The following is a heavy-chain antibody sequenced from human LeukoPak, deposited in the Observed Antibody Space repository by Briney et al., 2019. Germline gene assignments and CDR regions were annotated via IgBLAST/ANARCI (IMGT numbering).Heavy chain of an antibody. J-gene: IGHJ4*02. V-gene: IGHV3-7*01. CDR3: AREVGYSGSYWGTYFGY. Sequence: GGSLRLSCAASGFTFSSYWMSWVRQAPGKGLEWVANIKQDGSEKYYVDSVKGRFTISRDNAKNSLYLQMNSLRTEDTAVYYCAREVGYSGSYWGTYFGYWGQGTLVTVSS. D-gene: IGHD1-26*01. CDR1: GFTFSSYW. CDR2: IKQDGSEK.